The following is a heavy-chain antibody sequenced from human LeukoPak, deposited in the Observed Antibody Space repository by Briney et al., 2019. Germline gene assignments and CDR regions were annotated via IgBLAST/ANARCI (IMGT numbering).Heavy chain of an antibody. CDR2: ISGSGGST. V-gene: IGHV3-23*01. CDR3: AKDVLWFGETNRDY. D-gene: IGHD3-10*01. J-gene: IGHJ4*02. CDR1: GFTFSSYA. Sequence: GGSLRLSCAASGFTFSSYAMSWVRQAPGKGLEWVSAISGSGGSTYNADSVKGRFTISRDNSKNTLYLQMNSLRAEDTAVYYCAKDVLWFGETNRDYWGQGTLVTVSS.